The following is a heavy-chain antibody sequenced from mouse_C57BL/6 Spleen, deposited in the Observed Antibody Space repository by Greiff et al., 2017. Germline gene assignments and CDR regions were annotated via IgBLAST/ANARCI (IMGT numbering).Heavy chain of an antibody. J-gene: IGHJ4*01. CDR1: GYTFTSYN. CDR2: IYPGNGDT. D-gene: IGHD2-1*01. Sequence: QVQLQQSGAELVRPGASVKMSCKASGYTFTSYNMHWVKQTPRQGLEWIGAIYPGNGDTSYNQKFKGKATLTVDKSSSTAYMQLSSLTSEDSAVYCCARQYYGNYGYAMDYWGQGTAVTVSS. V-gene: IGHV1-12*01. CDR3: ARQYYGNYGYAMDY.